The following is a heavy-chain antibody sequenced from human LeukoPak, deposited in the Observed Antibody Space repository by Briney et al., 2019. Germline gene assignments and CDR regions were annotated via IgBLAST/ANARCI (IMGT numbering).Heavy chain of an antibody. Sequence: PSETLSLTCTVSGGSISHYYWSWIRQAPGKGLEWIGDIYYSGTTNYNPSLKSRGTISVDTSRNQFSLQLRSVTAADTAVYYCAREDPQTTVPEGMDVWGQGTTVIVSS. CDR2: IYYSGTT. J-gene: IGHJ6*02. V-gene: IGHV4-59*01. CDR1: GGSISHYY. D-gene: IGHD4-17*01. CDR3: AREDPQTTVPEGMDV.